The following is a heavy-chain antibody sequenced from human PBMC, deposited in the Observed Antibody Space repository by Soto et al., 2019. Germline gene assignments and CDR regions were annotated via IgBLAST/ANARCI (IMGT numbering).Heavy chain of an antibody. CDR2: IYPGDSDT. V-gene: IGHV5-51*01. Sequence: GESLKISCKGSGYSFTSYWIGWVRQMPGKGLEWMGIIYPGDSDTRYSPSFQGQVTISADKSISTAYLQWSSLKASDTAMYYCARGHYDSSGYFYYYYGMDVWGQGTTVTVSS. D-gene: IGHD3-22*01. CDR3: ARGHYDSSGYFYYYYGMDV. J-gene: IGHJ6*02. CDR1: GYSFTSYW.